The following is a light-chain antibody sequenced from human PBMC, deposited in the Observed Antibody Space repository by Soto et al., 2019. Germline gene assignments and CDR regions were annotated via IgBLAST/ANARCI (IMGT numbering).Light chain of an antibody. V-gene: IGLV2-23*01. CDR1: SSDVGSYNL. J-gene: IGLJ1*01. CDR3: CSYAGSNTLYV. CDR2: EGT. Sequence: QSALTQPASVSGSPGQSITISCTGTSSDVGSYNLVSWYQQNPGKAPKLIIYEGTKRPSGVSNRFSGFKSGNTASLTISGLQAEDEADYYCCSYAGSNTLYVFGTGTKLTVL.